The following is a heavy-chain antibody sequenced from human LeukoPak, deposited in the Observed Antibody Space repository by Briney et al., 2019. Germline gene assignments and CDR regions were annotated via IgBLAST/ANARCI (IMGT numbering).Heavy chain of an antibody. Sequence: GASVKVSCKASGGTYSSYAISWVRQAAGQGLEWMGGIIPFFGTANYAQKFQGRITITADESTSTAYMELSSLRSEDTAVYYCARDARYYYDSGSYGRNWFDPWGQGTLVTVSS. D-gene: IGHD3-10*01. CDR3: ARDARYYYDSGSYGRNWFDP. V-gene: IGHV1-69*13. CDR2: IIPFFGTA. J-gene: IGHJ5*02. CDR1: GGTYSSYA.